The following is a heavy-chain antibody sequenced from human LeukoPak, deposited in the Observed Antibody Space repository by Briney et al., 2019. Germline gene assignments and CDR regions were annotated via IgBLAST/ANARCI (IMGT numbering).Heavy chain of an antibody. Sequence: SETLSLTCTVSGGSISSYYWSWIRQPPGKGLEWIGYIYYSGSTNYNPSLKSRVTISVDTSKNQFSLKLSSVTAADPAVYYCARHLPMVRGAEFDYWGQGTLVTVSS. CDR2: IYYSGST. D-gene: IGHD3-10*01. CDR1: GGSISSYY. V-gene: IGHV4-59*08. J-gene: IGHJ4*02. CDR3: ARHLPMVRGAEFDY.